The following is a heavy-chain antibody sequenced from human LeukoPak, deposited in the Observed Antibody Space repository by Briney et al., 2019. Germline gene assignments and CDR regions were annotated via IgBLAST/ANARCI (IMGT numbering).Heavy chain of an antibody. V-gene: IGHV3-30*07. CDR2: ISYDGSNK. CDR3: ARVGGRYSPLGY. D-gene: IGHD3-16*02. CDR1: GFTFSSYA. Sequence: PGGSLRLSCAASGFTFSSYAMHWVRQAPGKGLEWVAVISYDGSNKYYADSVKGRFTISRDNAKNSLYLQMISLRAEDTAVYYCARVGGRYSPLGYWGQGTLVTVSS. J-gene: IGHJ4*02.